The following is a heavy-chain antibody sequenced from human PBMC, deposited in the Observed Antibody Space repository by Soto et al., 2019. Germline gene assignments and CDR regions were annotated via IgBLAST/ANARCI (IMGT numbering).Heavy chain of an antibody. CDR1: GGTFSSYT. Sequence: QVQLVQSGAEVKKPGSSVKVSCKASGGTFSSYTISWVRQAPGQGLEWMGRIIPILGIANYAQKFQGRVTITADKSTSTADMELSSLRSEDTVVYYCARVGTGTADYWGQGTLVTVYS. J-gene: IGHJ4*02. V-gene: IGHV1-69*02. D-gene: IGHD1-1*01. CDR3: ARVGTGTADY. CDR2: IIPILGIA.